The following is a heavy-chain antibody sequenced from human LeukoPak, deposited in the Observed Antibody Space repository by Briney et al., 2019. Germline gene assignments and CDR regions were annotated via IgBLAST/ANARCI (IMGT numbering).Heavy chain of an antibody. J-gene: IGHJ4*02. CDR2: IKSKTDGGTT. D-gene: IGHD6-13*01. Sequence: PGGSLRLSCADSGFTFSNAWMSWVRQAPGKGLEWDGRIKSKTDGGTTDYAAPVKGRFTISRDDSKNTLYLQMNSLKTEDTAVYYCTTGRWSFDYWGQGTLVTVSS. V-gene: IGHV3-15*01. CDR3: TTGRWSFDY. CDR1: GFTFSNAW.